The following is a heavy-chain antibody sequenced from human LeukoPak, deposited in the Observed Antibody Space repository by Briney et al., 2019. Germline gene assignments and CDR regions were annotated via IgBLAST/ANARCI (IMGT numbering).Heavy chain of an antibody. Sequence: ASVKVSCKASGYTFTGYYMHWVRQAPGQGLEWMGWINPNSGGTNYAQKFQGRVTMTRDTSISTVYMELSRLRSDDTAVYYCARDICSGGSCYGWFDPWGQGTLVTVSS. D-gene: IGHD2-15*01. V-gene: IGHV1-2*02. J-gene: IGHJ5*02. CDR3: ARDICSGGSCYGWFDP. CDR2: INPNSGGT. CDR1: GYTFTGYY.